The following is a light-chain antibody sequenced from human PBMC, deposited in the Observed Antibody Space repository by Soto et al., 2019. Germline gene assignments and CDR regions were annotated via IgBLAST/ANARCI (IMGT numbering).Light chain of an antibody. Sequence: QSALTQPPSVSGSPGRSVTIPCTGTNNDIGSFNRVSWYQQAPGTAPKLIIYEVSYRPSGVPDRFSGSKSGDTASLTISGLLAEDEADYHCSSYSSSGTLLFGGGTKLTVL. CDR1: NNDIGSFNR. CDR2: EVS. J-gene: IGLJ2*01. V-gene: IGLV2-18*02. CDR3: SSYSSSGTLL.